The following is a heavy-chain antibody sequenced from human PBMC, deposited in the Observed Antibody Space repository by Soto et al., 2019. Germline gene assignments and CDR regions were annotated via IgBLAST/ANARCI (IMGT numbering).Heavy chain of an antibody. V-gene: IGHV3-7*01. CDR3: ASTSGYDYGLDYYFDY. J-gene: IGHJ4*02. Sequence: GGSLRLSCAASGFTFSSYWMSWVRQAPGKGLEWVANIKQDGSEKYYVDSVKGRFTISRDNAKNSLYPQMNSLRAEDTAVYYCASTSGYDYGLDYYFDYWGQGTLVTVSS. CDR2: IKQDGSEK. CDR1: GFTFSSYW. D-gene: IGHD5-12*01.